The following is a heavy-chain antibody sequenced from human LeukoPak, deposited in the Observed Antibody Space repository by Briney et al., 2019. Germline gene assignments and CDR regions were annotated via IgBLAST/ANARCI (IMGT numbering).Heavy chain of an antibody. D-gene: IGHD1-26*01. J-gene: IGHJ4*02. CDR3: AKGHGGSYIGVFDY. CDR1: GFTFSSYG. Sequence: GGSLRLSCAASGFTFSSYGMHWVRQAPGKGLEWVGVISYDGSNKYYADSVKGRFTISRDNSKNTLYLQMNSLRAEDTAVYYCAKGHGGSYIGVFDYWGQGTLVTVSS. V-gene: IGHV3-30*18. CDR2: ISYDGSNK.